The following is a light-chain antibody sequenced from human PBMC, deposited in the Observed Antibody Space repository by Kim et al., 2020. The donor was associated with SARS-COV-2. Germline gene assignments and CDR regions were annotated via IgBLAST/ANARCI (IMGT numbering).Light chain of an antibody. V-gene: IGKV3-20*01. CDR1: QSLARNA. Sequence: LCPGERATLACRASQSLARNALAWYQQRPGQSPRPLIYDASRRATGIPERFSGSGSGTDFTLTINRRESEDFAVYYCQHYGGSATFGQGTRLEIK. CDR3: QHYGGSAT. J-gene: IGKJ5*01. CDR2: DAS.